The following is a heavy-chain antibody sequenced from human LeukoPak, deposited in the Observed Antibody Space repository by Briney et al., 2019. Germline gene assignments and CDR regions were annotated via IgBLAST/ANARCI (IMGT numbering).Heavy chain of an antibody. Sequence: SETLSLTCAVYGGSFSGYYWSWIRQPPGKGLEWIGEINHSGSTNYNPSLKSRVTISVDTSKNQFSLKLSSVTAADTAVYYCARESRRMARLNMDVWGKGTTVTVSS. J-gene: IGHJ6*03. CDR1: GGSFSGYY. CDR2: INHSGST. V-gene: IGHV4-34*01. D-gene: IGHD2-8*01. CDR3: ARESRRMARLNMDV.